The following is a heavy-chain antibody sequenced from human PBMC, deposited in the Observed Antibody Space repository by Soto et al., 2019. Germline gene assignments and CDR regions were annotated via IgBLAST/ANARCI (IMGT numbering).Heavy chain of an antibody. D-gene: IGHD6-6*01. CDR2: IYHSGST. V-gene: IGHV4-30-2*01. J-gene: IGHJ4*02. CDR1: GGSISSGGYS. Sequence: QLQLQESGSGLMKPSQTLSLTCAVSGGSISSGGYSWSWIRQPPGKGLEWIGYIYHSGSTYYNPSLKSRVTISVDRSKNQFSLKLSSVTAADTAVYYCASTSIAARRVYFDYWGQGTLVTVSS. CDR3: ASTSIAARRVYFDY.